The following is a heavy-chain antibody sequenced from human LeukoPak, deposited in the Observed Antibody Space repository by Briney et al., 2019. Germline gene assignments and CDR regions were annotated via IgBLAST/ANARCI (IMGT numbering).Heavy chain of an antibody. CDR3: AKDYYYGSGSYYKGSFDY. J-gene: IGHJ4*02. CDR1: GFTFSNYW. Sequence: GGSLRLSCAASGFTFSNYWMSWVRQAPGKGLEWVSYISSSGSTIYYADSVKGRFTISRDNSKNTLYLQMNSLRAEDTAVYYCAKDYYYGSGSYYKGSFDYWGQGTLVTVSS. CDR2: ISSSGSTI. D-gene: IGHD3-10*01. V-gene: IGHV3-48*01.